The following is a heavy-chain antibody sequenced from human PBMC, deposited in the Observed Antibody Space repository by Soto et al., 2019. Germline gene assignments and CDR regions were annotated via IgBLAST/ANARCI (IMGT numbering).Heavy chain of an antibody. D-gene: IGHD1-26*01. CDR1: AFTFSDDG. CDR3: AKVGGTASYASYSLGH. J-gene: IGHJ4*02. CDR2: ISYDVSDK. V-gene: IGHV3-30*18. Sequence: PGGPLRPSCAASAFTFSDDGIHWVRQAPGKGLECVAVISYDVSDKYYADSVKGRFTISRDNSNNTLYLQFIFLRVEDSAVYYCAKVGGTASYASYSLGHWGQGSQVTVSS.